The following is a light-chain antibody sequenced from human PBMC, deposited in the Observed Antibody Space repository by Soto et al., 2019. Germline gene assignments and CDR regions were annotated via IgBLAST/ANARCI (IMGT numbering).Light chain of an antibody. Sequence: DLQMTQSPSTLSASIGDTVTISCRASQSIYKWLAWYQQKPQKAPKVLIFEAAGLESGVSSRFRGSGSGTEFTLTISGLQPDDLATYYCQQYNSFPLTFGGGTTVEL. CDR3: QQYNSFPLT. CDR2: EAA. V-gene: IGKV1-5*01. J-gene: IGKJ4*01. CDR1: QSIYKW.